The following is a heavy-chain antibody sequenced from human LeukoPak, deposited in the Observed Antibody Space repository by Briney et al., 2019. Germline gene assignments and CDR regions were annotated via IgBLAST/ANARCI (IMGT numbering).Heavy chain of an antibody. J-gene: IGHJ6*04. Sequence: SETLSLTCAVYGVSFSGNYWSWIRQPPGKGLEWIGEINHSGSTNYNPSLKSRVTISVDTYKNQFSLKQSSVTAADTAVYYCARGHFGSSPTGDVWGKGTTVTVSS. CDR3: ARGHFGSSPTGDV. CDR2: INHSGST. D-gene: IGHD2-15*01. CDR1: GVSFSGNY. V-gene: IGHV4-34*01.